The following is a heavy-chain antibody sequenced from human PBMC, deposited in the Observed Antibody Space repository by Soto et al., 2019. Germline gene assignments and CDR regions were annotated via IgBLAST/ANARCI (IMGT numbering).Heavy chain of an antibody. CDR1: GFTVNANF. J-gene: IGHJ3*01. V-gene: IGHV3-66*04. Sequence: EEQLVESGGGLVQPGGSLRLSCAVSGFTVNANFMNWVRQAPGKEPEWVAVLYPGPGTYYAGSVKGRFTISREDSTNTHFLHLSNMRAEDIAVYSWARQCGGDCSNGFTVWGQGTRVTVSS. CDR3: ARQCGGDCSNGFTV. D-gene: IGHD2-21*01. CDR2: LYPGPGT.